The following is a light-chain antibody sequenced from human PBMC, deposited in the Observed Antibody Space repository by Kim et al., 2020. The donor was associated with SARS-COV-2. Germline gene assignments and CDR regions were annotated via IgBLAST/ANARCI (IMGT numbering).Light chain of an antibody. Sequence: HSATISCTGTSSDVGGYNYVSWYQQHPGKAPKLMIYEVSKRPSGVPDRFSGSKSGNTASLTVSGLQAEDEADYYCSSYAGSNNFGVFGGGTQLTVL. J-gene: IGLJ2*01. CDR3: SSYAGSNNFGV. CDR1: SSDVGGYNY. CDR2: EVS. V-gene: IGLV2-8*01.